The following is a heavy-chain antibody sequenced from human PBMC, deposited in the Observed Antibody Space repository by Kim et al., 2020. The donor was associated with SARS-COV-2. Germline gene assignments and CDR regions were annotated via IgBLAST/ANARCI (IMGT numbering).Heavy chain of an antibody. CDR1: GYTFTSYA. D-gene: IGHD4-17*01. CDR3: ARDESEYGGNSGYFDL. V-gene: IGHV1-3*01. Sequence: ASVKVSCKASGYTFTSYAMHWVRQAPGQRLEWMGWINAGNGNTKYSQKFQGRVTITRDTSASTAYMELSSLRSEDTAVYYCARDESEYGGNSGYFDLWGRGTLVTVSS. CDR2: INAGNGNT. J-gene: IGHJ2*01.